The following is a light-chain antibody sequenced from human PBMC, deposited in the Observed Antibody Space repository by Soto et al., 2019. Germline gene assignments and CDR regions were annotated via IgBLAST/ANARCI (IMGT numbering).Light chain of an antibody. Sequence: QSALTQPASVSGSPGQSVTISCTGTSSDVGGYNYVSWYQQHPGKAPKLMIYDVNYRPSGVSNRFSGSKSGNTASLTISGLQAEDEADYYCISYTSTTTPYVFGTGTKVTVL. CDR3: ISYTSTTTPYV. J-gene: IGLJ1*01. V-gene: IGLV2-14*01. CDR1: SSDVGGYNY. CDR2: DVN.